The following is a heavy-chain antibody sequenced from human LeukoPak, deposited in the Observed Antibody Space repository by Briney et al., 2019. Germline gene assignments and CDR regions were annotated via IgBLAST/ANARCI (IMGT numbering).Heavy chain of an antibody. CDR1: GYTFTSYA. CDR2: INAGNGNT. CDR3: AGAGFRVEFDP. Sequence: ASVKVSCKASGYTFTSYAMHWVRQAPGQRLEWMGWINAGNGNTKYSQKFQGRVTMTRNTSISTAYMELSSLRSEDTAVYYCAGAGFRVEFDPWGQGTLVTVSS. V-gene: IGHV1-3*01. J-gene: IGHJ5*02.